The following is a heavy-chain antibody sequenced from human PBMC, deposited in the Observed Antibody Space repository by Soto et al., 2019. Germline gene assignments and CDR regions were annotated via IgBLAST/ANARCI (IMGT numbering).Heavy chain of an antibody. Sequence: SETLSLTCTVSGGSISSSSYYWGWIRQPPGKGLEWIGSIYYSGSTYYNPSLKSRVTISVDTSKNQFSLKLSSVTAADTAVYYCASHRRSGYYYLAAWFDPWGQGTLVTVSS. CDR2: IYYSGST. J-gene: IGHJ5*02. D-gene: IGHD3-22*01. CDR3: ASHRRSGYYYLAAWFDP. CDR1: GGSISSSSYY. V-gene: IGHV4-39*01.